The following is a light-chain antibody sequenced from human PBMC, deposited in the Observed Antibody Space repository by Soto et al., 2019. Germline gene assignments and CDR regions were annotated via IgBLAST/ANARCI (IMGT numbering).Light chain of an antibody. V-gene: IGKV3-11*01. CDR1: QSVRSY. CDR3: QQRSNWPWT. J-gene: IGKJ1*01. Sequence: EIVLAQSPATLSLSPGERATLSCRASQSVRSYLAWYQQKPGQAPRLLISDASNRATGIPARFSGSGSGTAFTLTISSLEPEDFAVYYCQQRSNWPWTFGQGTKVDIK. CDR2: DAS.